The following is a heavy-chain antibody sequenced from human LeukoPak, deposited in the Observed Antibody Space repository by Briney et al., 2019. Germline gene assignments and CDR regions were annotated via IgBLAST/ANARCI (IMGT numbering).Heavy chain of an antibody. J-gene: IGHJ5*02. CDR2: IVVGSGNT. V-gene: IGHV1-58*02. Sequence: SVKVSCKASGFTFTSSAMQWVRQARGQRLEWIGWIVVGSGNTNYAQKFQERVTITRDMSTSTAYMELSSLRSEDTAVYYCAASHYYYGSGSYSLGWFDPWGQGTLVTVSS. CDR3: AASHYYYGSGSYSLGWFDP. D-gene: IGHD3-10*01. CDR1: GFTFTSSA.